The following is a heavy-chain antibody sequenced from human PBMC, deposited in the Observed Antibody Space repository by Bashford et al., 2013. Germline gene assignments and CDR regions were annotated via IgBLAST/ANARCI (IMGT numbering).Heavy chain of an antibody. D-gene: IGHD3-16*02. CDR1: VGPSWLL. V-gene: IGHV4-34*01. CDR2: INHSGST. Sequence: SSETLSLTCAVYVGPSWLLLELGSARPPGKGLEWIGEINHSGSTNYNPSLKSRVTISVDTSKNQFSLKLSSVTAADTAVYYCAYRRSYYYYYGMDVVGPRDHGHRLL. J-gene: IGHJ6*02. CDR3: AYRRSYYYYYGMDV.